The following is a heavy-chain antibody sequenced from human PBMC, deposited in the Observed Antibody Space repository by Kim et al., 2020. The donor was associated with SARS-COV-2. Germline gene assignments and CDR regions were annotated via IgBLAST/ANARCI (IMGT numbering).Heavy chain of an antibody. J-gene: IGHJ4*02. V-gene: IGHV3-74*01. D-gene: IGHD3-10*01. Sequence: GGSLRLSCAASGFTFSSYWMYWVRQAPGKGLVWVSRINGDGSSTSYADSVKGRFTISRDNAKNTLYLQMNSLRAEGTAVYYCARGGGSGTYYKGFDSWGQGTLVTVSS. CDR2: INGDGSST. CDR3: ARGGGSGTYYKGFDS. CDR1: GFTFSSYW.